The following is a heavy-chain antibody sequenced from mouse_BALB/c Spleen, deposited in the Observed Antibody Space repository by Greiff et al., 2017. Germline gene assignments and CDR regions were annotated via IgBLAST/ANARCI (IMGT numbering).Heavy chain of an antibody. J-gene: IGHJ4*01. CDR2: IDPANGNT. CDR3: ARPYDGYYMDY. V-gene: IGHV14-3*02. Sequence: VQLQQSGAELVKPGASVKLSCTASGFNIKDTYMHWVKQRPEQGLEWIGRIDPANGNTKYDPKFQGKATITADTSSNTAYLQLSSLTSEDTAVYYCARPYDGYYMDYWGQGTSVTVSS. CDR1: GFNIKDTY. D-gene: IGHD2-3*01.